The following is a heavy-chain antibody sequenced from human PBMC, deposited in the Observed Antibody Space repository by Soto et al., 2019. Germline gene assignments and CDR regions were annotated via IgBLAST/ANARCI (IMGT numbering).Heavy chain of an antibody. CDR2: VNHSGST. J-gene: IGHJ4*02. D-gene: IGHD6-13*01. V-gene: IGHV4-34*01. CDR3: ARRTARFGYSSSWSLDY. Sequence: SETLSLTCAVYGGSFSGYYWSWIRHPPGKGLEWIGEVNHSGSTNYNPSLKSRVTISVDTSKNQFSLKLSSVTAADTAVYYCARRTARFGYSSSWSLDYWGQGTLVTVSS. CDR1: GGSFSGYY.